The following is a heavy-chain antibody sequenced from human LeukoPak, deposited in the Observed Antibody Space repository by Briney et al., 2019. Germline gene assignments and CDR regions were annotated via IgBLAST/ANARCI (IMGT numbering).Heavy chain of an antibody. V-gene: IGHV3-20*04. Sequence: GGSLRLSCAASGFTFDDYGMSWVRQAPGKGLEWVSGINWNGGSTGYADSVKGRFTISRDNAKNSLYLQMNSLRAEDTALYYCARLWYYGSGSPTLDYWGQGTLVTVSS. D-gene: IGHD3-10*01. CDR3: ARLWYYGSGSPTLDY. J-gene: IGHJ4*02. CDR1: GFTFDDYG. CDR2: INWNGGST.